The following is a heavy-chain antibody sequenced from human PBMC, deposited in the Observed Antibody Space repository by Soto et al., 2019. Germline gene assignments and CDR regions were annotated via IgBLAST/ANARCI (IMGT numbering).Heavy chain of an antibody. V-gene: IGHV4-39*01. CDR3: AGRSSLASVQVYFGEISNYNWFDP. J-gene: IGHJ5*02. CDR2: VYHSGST. CDR1: NGSISSAIYY. D-gene: IGHD3-10*01. Sequence: SETLSLTCTVSNGSISSAIYYWGWIRQPPGKGLEWIGSVYHSGSTYYNPSLQGRVTISVDTSKNQFSLKLSSVTAADTAVYFCAGRSSLASVQVYFGEISNYNWFDPWGQGTLVTVSS.